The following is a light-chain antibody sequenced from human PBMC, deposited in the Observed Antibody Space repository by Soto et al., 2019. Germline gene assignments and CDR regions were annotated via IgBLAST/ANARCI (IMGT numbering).Light chain of an antibody. Sequence: DIQLTQSPSFLSASVGDRVTITCRASQGISSYLAWYQQKPGKALKLLIYAASTLQSGVPSRFSGSRSGTEFTLTISSLQPEDFATYYCQQHNSYPLTFGGGTKVEIK. CDR3: QQHNSYPLT. J-gene: IGKJ4*01. CDR1: QGISSY. CDR2: AAS. V-gene: IGKV1-9*01.